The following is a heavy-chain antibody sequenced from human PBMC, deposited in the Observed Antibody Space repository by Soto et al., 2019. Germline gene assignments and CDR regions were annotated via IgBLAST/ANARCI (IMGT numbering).Heavy chain of an antibody. Sequence: SDALSLTCAVYDGSFSGYYWSWIRQPPGKGLEWIGEINHSGSTNYNPSLKSRVTISVDTSKNQFSLKLSSVTAAETAVYYCESTIQRYGIDVWGQGTTVTVSS. CDR1: DGSFSGYY. CDR2: INHSGST. J-gene: IGHJ6*02. D-gene: IGHD5-18*01. V-gene: IGHV4-34*01. CDR3: ESTIQRYGIDV.